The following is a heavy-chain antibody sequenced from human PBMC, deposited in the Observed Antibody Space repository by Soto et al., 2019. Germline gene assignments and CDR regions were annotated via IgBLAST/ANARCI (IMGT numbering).Heavy chain of an antibody. CDR3: ARSGTTLGYYYGMDV. V-gene: IGHV4-34*01. Sequence: SETLSLTCAVYGGSFSGYYWSWIRQPPGKGLEWIGEINHSGSTNYNPSLKSRVTISVDTSKNQFSLKLSSVTAADTPVYYCARSGTTLGYYYGMDVWGQGTTVTV. D-gene: IGHD1-1*01. CDR2: INHSGST. CDR1: GGSFSGYY. J-gene: IGHJ6*02.